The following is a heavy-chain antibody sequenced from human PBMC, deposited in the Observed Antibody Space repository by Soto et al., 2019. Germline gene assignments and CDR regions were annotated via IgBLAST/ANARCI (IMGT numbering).Heavy chain of an antibody. Sequence: ASVKVSCKASGYTFTGYYMHWVRQAPGQGLEWMGWINPNSGGTNYAQKFQGWVTMTRDTSISTAYMELSSLRSDDTAVYYCAAPRGDFWSGDKYGMDVWGQGTTVTVSS. CDR3: AAPRGDFWSGDKYGMDV. CDR2: INPNSGGT. V-gene: IGHV1-2*04. CDR1: GYTFTGYY. J-gene: IGHJ6*02. D-gene: IGHD3-3*01.